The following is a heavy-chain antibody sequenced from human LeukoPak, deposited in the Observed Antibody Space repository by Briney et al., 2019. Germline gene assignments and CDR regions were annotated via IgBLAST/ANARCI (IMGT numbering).Heavy chain of an antibody. CDR1: GYTFTNYG. V-gene: IGHV1-18*01. Sequence: VASVKVSFKASGYTFTNYGLSWVRQAPGQGLEWMGWISAYNGNTNYARRLQGRVTMTKDTSTSTAYMELRSLRSDDTAVYYCAREMGGVATTGRKPPEPLDYWGQGTLVTVSS. J-gene: IGHJ4*02. D-gene: IGHD1-14*01. CDR2: ISAYNGNT. CDR3: AREMGGVATTGRKPPEPLDY.